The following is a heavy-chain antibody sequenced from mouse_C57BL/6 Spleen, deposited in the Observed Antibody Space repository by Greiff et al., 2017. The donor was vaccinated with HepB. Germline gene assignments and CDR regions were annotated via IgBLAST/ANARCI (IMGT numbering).Heavy chain of an antibody. CDR2: ISSGGSYT. D-gene: IGHD1-1*01. J-gene: IGHJ4*01. CDR3: ARHYGSSLYYAMDY. Sequence: VQLQQSGGDLVKPGGSLKLSCAASGFTFSSYGMSWVRQTPDKRLEWVGTISSGGSYTYYPDSVKGRFTISRDNAKNTLYLQMSSLKSEDTAMYYCARHYGSSLYYAMDYWGQGTSVTVSS. CDR1: GFTFSSYG. V-gene: IGHV5-6*01.